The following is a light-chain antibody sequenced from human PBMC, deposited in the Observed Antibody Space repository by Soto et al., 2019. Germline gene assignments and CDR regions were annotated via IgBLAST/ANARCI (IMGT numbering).Light chain of an antibody. Sequence: EIVMTQSPATLSVSPGERATLSCRASQSVNIYLAWYQQKPGQAPRLLIFGASYRATGIPARFSGSGSGTEFNLTISSLQSEDFAVYYCQQYNSWPLTFGGGTKVEIK. J-gene: IGKJ4*01. CDR1: QSVNIY. V-gene: IGKV3D-15*01. CDR2: GAS. CDR3: QQYNSWPLT.